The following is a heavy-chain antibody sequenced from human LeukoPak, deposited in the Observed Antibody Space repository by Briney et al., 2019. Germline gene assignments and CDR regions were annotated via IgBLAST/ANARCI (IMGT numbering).Heavy chain of an antibody. CDR1: GGSFSGYY. Sequence: SETLSLTCAVYGGSFSGYYWSWIRQPPGKGLECIGEINHSGSTNYNPSLKSRVTISVDTPKNQSPLKLSSVTAAETAVYYCARARLDSIVVVPAAIRNNWFDPWGQGTLVTVSS. CDR2: INHSGST. CDR3: ARARLDSIVVVPAAIRNNWFDP. J-gene: IGHJ5*02. V-gene: IGHV4-34*01. D-gene: IGHD2-2*02.